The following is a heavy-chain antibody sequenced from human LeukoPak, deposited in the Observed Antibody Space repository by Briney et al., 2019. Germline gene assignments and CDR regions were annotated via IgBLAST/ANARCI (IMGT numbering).Heavy chain of an antibody. CDR3: ARSRQLPTRIDY. V-gene: IGHV3-23*01. D-gene: IGHD2-2*01. CDR1: GFTFSSYA. CDR2: ISGSGGST. J-gene: IGHJ4*02. Sequence: GGSLRLSCAASGFTFSSYAMSWVRQAPGKGLEWVSAISGSGGSTYYADSGKGRFTISRDNAKNSLYLQMNSLRAEDTAVYYCARSRQLPTRIDYWGQGTLVTVSS.